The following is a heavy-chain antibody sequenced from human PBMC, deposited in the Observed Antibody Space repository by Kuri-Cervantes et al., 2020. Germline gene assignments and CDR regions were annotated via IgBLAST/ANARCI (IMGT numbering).Heavy chain of an antibody. J-gene: IGHJ3*02. CDR3: VRPDYGGNSGRFAFDI. Sequence: SATLSLTCPISGGSIRSYYWSWIRQPPGKGLEWIGTLYHSGSSSYNPSLKSRVTISVDTSKNQVSLSLRSVTAADTAVYYCVRPDYGGNSGRFAFDIWGQGTVVTVSS. V-gene: IGHV4-59*08. CDR1: GGSIRSYY. D-gene: IGHD4-23*01. CDR2: LYHSGSS.